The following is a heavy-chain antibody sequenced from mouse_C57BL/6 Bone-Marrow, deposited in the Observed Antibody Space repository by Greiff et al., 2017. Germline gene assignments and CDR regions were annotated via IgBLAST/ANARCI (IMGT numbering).Heavy chain of an antibody. Sequence: VQLQQSGPGLVQPSPSLSITCTVSGFSFTSYGVHWVRQSPGKGLEWLGVIWSGGSTDYNAAFISRLTICKDNSKSQVFFKMNSLQADDTAVYYCARSYYGYGGSYWYFDVWGTGTTVTVSS. D-gene: IGHD2-2*01. V-gene: IGHV2-2*01. CDR3: ARSYYGYGGSYWYFDV. J-gene: IGHJ1*03. CDR2: IWSGGST. CDR1: GFSFTSYG.